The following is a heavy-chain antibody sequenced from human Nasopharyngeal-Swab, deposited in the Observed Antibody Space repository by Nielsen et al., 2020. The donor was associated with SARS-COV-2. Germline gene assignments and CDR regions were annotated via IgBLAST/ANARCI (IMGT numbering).Heavy chain of an antibody. CDR3: TTDFYFDY. V-gene: IGHV3-73*01. J-gene: IGHJ4*02. Sequence: GESLKISCAASGFIFSAPAIHWVRQASGKGLEWVGRIGDKDHNYATTYGASVQGRFTISRDDSKTTAFLQMDSLKTEDTALYYCTTDFYFDYWGQGTLVTVSS. CDR1: GFIFSAPA. CDR2: IGDKDHNYAT.